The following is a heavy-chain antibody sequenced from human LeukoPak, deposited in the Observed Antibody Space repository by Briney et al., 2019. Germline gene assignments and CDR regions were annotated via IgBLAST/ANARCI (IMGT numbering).Heavy chain of an antibody. CDR2: IYSGGST. V-gene: IGHV3-53*01. CDR3: ASPAVWGELSLRY. CDR1: GFTVSSNY. J-gene: IGHJ4*02. Sequence: GGSLRLSCAASGFTVSSNYMIWFPQAPGKGLEWVSVIYSGGSTYYADSVKGRFTISRDNSKNTVYLQMNSLRAEDTAVYYCASPAVWGELSLRYWGQGTLVTVSS. D-gene: IGHD3-16*02.